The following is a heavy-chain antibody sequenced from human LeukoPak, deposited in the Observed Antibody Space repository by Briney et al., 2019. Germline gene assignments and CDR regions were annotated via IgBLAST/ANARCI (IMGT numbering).Heavy chain of an antibody. Sequence: GGSLRLSCAASGFTFSSYAMSWVRQAPGKGLEWVSGISRSGGSTNYADSVKGRFTISRDNSKSTLYLQMNSLKAEDTAVYYCARGSYYGYYYFDYWGQGTLVTVSS. D-gene: IGHD1-26*01. CDR2: ISRSGGST. J-gene: IGHJ4*02. CDR3: ARGSYYGYYYFDY. V-gene: IGHV3-23*01. CDR1: GFTFSSYA.